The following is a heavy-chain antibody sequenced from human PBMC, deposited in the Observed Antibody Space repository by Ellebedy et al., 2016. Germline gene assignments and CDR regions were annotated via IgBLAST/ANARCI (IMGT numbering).Heavy chain of an antibody. V-gene: IGHV3-48*04. D-gene: IGHD1-26*01. CDR2: ISSSGSLK. J-gene: IGHJ4*02. Sequence: GGSLRLXXAVSGFTFSSYSFNWIRQAPGKGLEWVSHISSSGSLKFYADSLRDRFTISRDNAKNLLHRQMNSLTAEDTAVYFCTREAGGSFVDSWGQGVLVTVSS. CDR1: GFTFSSYS. CDR3: TREAGGSFVDS.